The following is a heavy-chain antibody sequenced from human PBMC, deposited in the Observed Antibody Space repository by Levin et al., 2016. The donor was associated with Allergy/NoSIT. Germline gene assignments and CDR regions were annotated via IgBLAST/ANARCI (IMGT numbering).Heavy chain of an antibody. V-gene: IGHV1-46*03. CDR3: ARYCTNSHIGGWCRTGDY. CDR1: GYTFTSYY. D-gene: IGHD2-8*01. Sequence: ASVKVSCKASGYTFTSYYMHWVRQAPGQGLEWMGIINPSGGSTSYAQKFQGRVTMTRDTSTSTVYMELSSLRSEDTAVYYCARYCTNSHIGGWCRTGDYWGQGTLVTVSS. CDR2: INPSGGST. J-gene: IGHJ4*02.